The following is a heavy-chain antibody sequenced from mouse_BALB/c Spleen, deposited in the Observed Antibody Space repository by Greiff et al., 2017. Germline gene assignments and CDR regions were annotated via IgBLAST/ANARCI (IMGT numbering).Heavy chain of an antibody. D-gene: IGHD1-1*01. V-gene: IGHV5-6*02. J-gene: IGHJ2*01. CDR3: ARQDYYGSRGYYFDY. CDR1: GFTFSSYG. Sequence: DVMLVESGGDLVKPGGSLKLSCAASGFTFSSYGMSWVRQTPDKRLEWVATISSGGSYTYYPDSVKGRFTISRDNAKNTLYLQMSSLKSEDTAMYYCARQDYYGSRGYYFDYWGQGTTLTVSS. CDR2: ISSGGSYT.